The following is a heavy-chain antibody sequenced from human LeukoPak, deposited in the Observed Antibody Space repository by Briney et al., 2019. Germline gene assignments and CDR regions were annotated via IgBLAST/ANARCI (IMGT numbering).Heavy chain of an antibody. D-gene: IGHD3-22*01. CDR2: IHYSGTT. J-gene: IGHJ3*02. CDR3: ATNMRVVEGAFDI. V-gene: IGHV4-59*01. Sequence: SETLSLTCTVSAGSISNYLSSWIRHPPGKGPEWIANIHYSGTTNYNPSLKSRVTISVDTSKDQFSLKLSSVTSADTAVYYCATNMRVVEGAFDIWGQGTTVTVSS. CDR1: AGSISNYL.